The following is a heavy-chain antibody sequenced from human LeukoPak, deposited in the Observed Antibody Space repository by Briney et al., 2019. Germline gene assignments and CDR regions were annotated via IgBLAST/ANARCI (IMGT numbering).Heavy chain of an antibody. V-gene: IGHV1-2*02. J-gene: IGHJ6*03. D-gene: IGHD1-1*01. CDR3: ARDKQLDWAHYYYYYMDV. Sequence: AAVTVSYTASGYSFTGYWMHWVRLAPGPGLQGMGWVNPNGGDTNYAQKFQGRVTVTRDTSISTAYMELSRLRSDDTAVYYCARDKQLDWAHYYYYYMDVWGKGTTVTVSS. CDR1: GYSFTGYW. CDR2: VNPNGGDT.